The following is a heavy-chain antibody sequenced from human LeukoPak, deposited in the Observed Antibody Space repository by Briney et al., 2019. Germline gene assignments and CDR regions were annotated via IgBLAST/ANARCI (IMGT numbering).Heavy chain of an antibody. J-gene: IGHJ4*02. Sequence: SETLSLTCTVSGGSISSGGYYWSWIRQPPGKGLEWIGYIYYSGSTNYNPSLKSRVTISVDTSKNQFSLKLSSVTAADTAVYYCARGGSSSGGYDYWGQGTLVTVSS. V-gene: IGHV4-61*08. CDR2: IYYSGST. D-gene: IGHD6-6*01. CDR1: GGSISSGGYY. CDR3: ARGGSSSGGYDY.